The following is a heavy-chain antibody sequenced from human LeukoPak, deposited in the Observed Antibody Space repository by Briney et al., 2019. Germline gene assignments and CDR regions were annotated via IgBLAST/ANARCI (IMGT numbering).Heavy chain of an antibody. V-gene: IGHV3-23*01. CDR2: ISGSGGST. CDR3: AKDYYDSSGYYDAFDI. CDR1: GFTFSSYA. J-gene: IGHJ3*02. Sequence: GGSLRLSCAAFGFTFSSYAMSWVRQAPGEGLEWVSAISGSGGSTYYADSVKGRFTISRDNSKNTLYLQMNSLRAEDAAVYYCAKDYYDSSGYYDAFDIWGQGTMVTVSS. D-gene: IGHD3-22*01.